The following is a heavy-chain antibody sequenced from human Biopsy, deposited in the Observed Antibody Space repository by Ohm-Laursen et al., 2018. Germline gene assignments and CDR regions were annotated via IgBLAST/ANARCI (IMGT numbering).Heavy chain of an antibody. J-gene: IGHJ4*02. D-gene: IGHD1-26*01. CDR2: IYYTGST. CDR3: ARGGVGAPSIDYFDS. Sequence: SETLSLTCTVSGDSIGTFYWNWIRQSPGKGLEWIGYIYYTGSTNYNPSLKSRVTISVDRSKNHFSLELSSVTAADTAVYYCARGGVGAPSIDYFDSWGQGALVTVSS. CDR1: GDSIGTFY. V-gene: IGHV4-59*01.